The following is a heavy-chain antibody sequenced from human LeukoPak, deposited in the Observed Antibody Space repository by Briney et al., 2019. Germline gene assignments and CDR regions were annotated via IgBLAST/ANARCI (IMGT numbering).Heavy chain of an antibody. J-gene: IGHJ3*02. CDR2: IKNDGTST. D-gene: IGHD3-22*01. CDR3: ARDSSGYYSAFDI. V-gene: IGHV3-74*01. Sequence: GGSLRLSCAVSGFTFSSHWMRWVRQAPGKGLVWVSHIKNDGTSTNYADSVKGRFTISRDNAKNTLFLQMNSLRAEDTAVYYCARDSSGYYSAFDIWGQGTMVTVSS. CDR1: GFTFSSHW.